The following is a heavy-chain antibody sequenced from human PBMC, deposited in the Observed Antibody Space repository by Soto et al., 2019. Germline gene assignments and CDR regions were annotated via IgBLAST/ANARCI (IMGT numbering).Heavy chain of an antibody. CDR3: ASGVTKYDFWSAYSLDY. D-gene: IGHD3-3*01. J-gene: IGHJ4*02. CDR1: GFTFSSYW. Sequence: GGSLRLSCAASGFTFSSYWMHWVRQAPGKGLVWVSRINSDRSSTSYADSVKGRFTISRDNAKNTLYLQMNSLRAEDTAVYYCASGVTKYDFWSAYSLDYWGQGT. CDR2: INSDRSST. V-gene: IGHV3-74*01.